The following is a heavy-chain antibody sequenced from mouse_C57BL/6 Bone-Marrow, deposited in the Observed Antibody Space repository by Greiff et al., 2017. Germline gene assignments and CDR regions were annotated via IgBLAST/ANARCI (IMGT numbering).Heavy chain of an antibody. D-gene: IGHD3-1*01. CDR3: ARSGPRGRSFDY. CDR2: IYPTSGRT. CDR1: GYTFTSYW. V-gene: IGHV1-55*01. Sequence: QVQLQQPGAELVKPGASVKMSCKASGYTFTSYWITWVKQRPGQGLEWIGDIYPTSGRTHYNEKFKSKAILTVDTSSNTAYMQLSSLPSEDSAVFDCARSGPRGRSFDYWGQGTTLTVSS. J-gene: IGHJ2*01.